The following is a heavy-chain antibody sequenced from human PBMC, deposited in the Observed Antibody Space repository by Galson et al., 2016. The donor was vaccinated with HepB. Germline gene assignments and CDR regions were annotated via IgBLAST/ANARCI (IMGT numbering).Heavy chain of an antibody. CDR1: GYSFTDYG. CDR2: VSAYNGNT. Sequence: SVKVSCKASGYSFTDYGITWVRQAPGQGLEWMGWVSAYNGNTNYAQSLQGKVSMTTDTSTSTAYMDLTSLRSDDTAVYYCAREDGGTSFDSWGQGTLVTVSS. CDR3: AREDGGTSFDS. V-gene: IGHV1-18*04. J-gene: IGHJ4*02. D-gene: IGHD4-23*01.